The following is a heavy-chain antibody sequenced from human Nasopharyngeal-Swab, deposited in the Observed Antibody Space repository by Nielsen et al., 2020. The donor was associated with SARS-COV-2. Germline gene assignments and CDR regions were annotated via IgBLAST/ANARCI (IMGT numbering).Heavy chain of an antibody. CDR2: AYFSGNFGNT. CDR1: GGSITSSSYS. CDR3: ASFAQGSPSLY. J-gene: IGHJ4*02. Sequence: SETLSLTCSVSGGSITSSSYSWGWIRQPPGKGLEWIGNAYFSGNFGNTYYNPSLKSRLTISLDTSKNQFSLRLSSVTAADTAVYYCASFAQGSPSLYWGQGILVTVSS. V-gene: IGHV4-39*01.